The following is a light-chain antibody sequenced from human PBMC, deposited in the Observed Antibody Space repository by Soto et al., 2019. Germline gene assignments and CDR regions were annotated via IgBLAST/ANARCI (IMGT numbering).Light chain of an antibody. V-gene: IGKV1-9*01. J-gene: IGKJ1*01. CDR3: PQDYNYPRT. Sequence: DIQLTQSPSFLSASVGDRVTITCRASQGIGSYLVWYQQKPGKAPKLLIYAASTLQRGVPSRFSGSGSGTDFTLTISSLQPEDFATYYCPQDYNYPRTFVQGTKL. CDR2: AAS. CDR1: QGIGSY.